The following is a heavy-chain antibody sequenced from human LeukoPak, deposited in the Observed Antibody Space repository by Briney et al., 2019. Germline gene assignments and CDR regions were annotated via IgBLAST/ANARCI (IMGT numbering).Heavy chain of an antibody. V-gene: IGHV3-30*03. CDR1: GFTFSSYG. D-gene: IGHD5-12*01. J-gene: IGHJ3*02. CDR2: ISYDGSNK. CDR3: AGGQSGSGNPFMRINAFDI. Sequence: PGGSLRLSCAASGFTFSSYGMHWVRQAPGKGLEWVAVISYDGSNKYYADSVKGRFTISRDNSKNTLYLQMNSLRAEDTAVYYCAGGQSGSGNPFMRINAFDIWGQETMVTVSS.